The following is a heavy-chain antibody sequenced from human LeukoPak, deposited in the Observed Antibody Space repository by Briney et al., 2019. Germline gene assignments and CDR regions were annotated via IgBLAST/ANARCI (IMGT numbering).Heavy chain of an antibody. CDR2: INSDGSGS. J-gene: IGHJ4*02. D-gene: IGHD5-18*01. CDR1: GFTFSNYW. CDR3: FTPPIGYGCEAPHGY. Sequence: PGGSLRLSCAASGFTFSNYWMHWVRQAPGKGLVWVSHINSDGSGSTYADSVKGRFTVSRDNAKNTLYLQMNSLRAEDTAVYYCFTPPIGYGCEAPHGYWGQGTLVTVPS. V-gene: IGHV3-74*01.